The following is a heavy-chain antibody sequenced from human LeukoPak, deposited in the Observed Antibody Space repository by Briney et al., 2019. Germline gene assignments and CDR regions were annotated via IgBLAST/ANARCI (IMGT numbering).Heavy chain of an antibody. CDR1: GFTVSSNY. D-gene: IGHD1-26*01. J-gene: IGHJ3*02. V-gene: IGHV3-66*01. Sequence: SGGSLRLSCAASGFTVSSNYMSWVRQAPGKGLEWVSVIYSGGSTYYADSVKGRFTISRDNSKNTLYLQMNSLRAEDTAVYYCARDLSGSLDIWGQGTMVTVSS. CDR2: IYSGGST. CDR3: ARDLSGSLDI.